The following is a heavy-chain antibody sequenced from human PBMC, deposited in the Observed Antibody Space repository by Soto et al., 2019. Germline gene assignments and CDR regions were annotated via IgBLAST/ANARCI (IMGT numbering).Heavy chain of an antibody. Sequence: SETLSLTCTVSGGSISSYYWSWIRQPPGKGLEWIGYIYYSGSTNYNPSLKSRVTISVDTSKNQFSLKLSSVTAADTAVYYCARGGGGGGGWYPLYNYSVLAVWAKGPTVPVP. J-gene: IGHJ6*03. V-gene: IGHV4-59*01. D-gene: IGHD6-19*01. CDR3: ARGGGGGGGWYPLYNYSVLAV. CDR2: IYYSGST. CDR1: GGSISSYY.